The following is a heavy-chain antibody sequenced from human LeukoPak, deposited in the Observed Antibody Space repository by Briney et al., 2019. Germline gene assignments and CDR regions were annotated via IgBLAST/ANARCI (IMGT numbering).Heavy chain of an antibody. J-gene: IGHJ4*02. V-gene: IGHV3-30-3*01. CDR3: PRERYYNDSSGSYYFDY. CDR2: ISYDGSNK. CDR1: GFTFSSYA. D-gene: IGHD3-22*01. Sequence: PGRSLRLSCAASGFTFSSYAMHWVRQAPGKGLEWVAVISYDGSNKYYADSVKGRFTISRDNSKNTLYLQMNSLRAEDTAVYYCPRERYYNDSSGSYYFDYWGQGTLVTVSS.